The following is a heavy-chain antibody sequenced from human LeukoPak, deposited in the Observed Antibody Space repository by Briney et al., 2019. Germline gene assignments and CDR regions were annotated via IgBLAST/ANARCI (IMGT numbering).Heavy chain of an antibody. CDR2: INGDESDA. J-gene: IGHJ4*02. CDR1: GFPLSNYW. D-gene: IGHD1-26*01. V-gene: IGHV3-74*01. Sequence: GGSLRLSCAASGFPLSNYWMHWVRQAPGKGLVWVSHINGDESDANYADSVKGRFTISRGNAKNTLFLQMNSLRAEDTAVYYCAREVGAIDYWGQGTLVTVSS. CDR3: AREVGAIDY.